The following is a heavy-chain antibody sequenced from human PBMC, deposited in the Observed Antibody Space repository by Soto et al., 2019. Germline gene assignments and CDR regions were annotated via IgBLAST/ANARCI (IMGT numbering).Heavy chain of an antibody. V-gene: IGHV3-48*02. J-gene: IGHJ4*02. CDR3: ASWPDAADY. Sequence: EVQLVESGGGLVQLGGSLRLSCAASGFTFSSCSMNWVRQAPGKVLEWLSYISSTSSTIYYADSVKGRFTISRDNAKNSLYLQMNSLRDEDTAVYYCASWPDAADYWGQGTLVTVSS. D-gene: IGHD6-25*01. CDR1: GFTFSSCS. CDR2: ISSTSSTI.